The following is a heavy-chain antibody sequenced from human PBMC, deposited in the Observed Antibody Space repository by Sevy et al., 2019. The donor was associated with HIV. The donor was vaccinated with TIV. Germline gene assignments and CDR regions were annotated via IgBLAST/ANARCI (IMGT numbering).Heavy chain of an antibody. D-gene: IGHD6-19*01. CDR2: TYYRSKWYN. CDR3: ARDRSYSSGWKLYYYYGMDV. V-gene: IGHV6-1*01. Sequence: SQTLSLTCAISGDSVSSNSAAWNWIRQSPSRGLEWLGRTYYRSKWYNDYAVSVKSRITINPDTSKNQFSLQLNSVTPEDTAVYYCARDRSYSSGWKLYYYYGMDVWGQGTTVTVSS. J-gene: IGHJ6*02. CDR1: GDSVSSNSAA.